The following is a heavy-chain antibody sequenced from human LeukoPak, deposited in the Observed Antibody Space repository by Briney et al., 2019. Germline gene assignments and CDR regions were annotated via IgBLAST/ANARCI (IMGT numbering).Heavy chain of an antibody. CDR1: GFTASSNY. V-gene: IGHV3-66*01. CDR2: IYSGGST. J-gene: IGHJ3*02. D-gene: IGHD3-22*01. CDR3: ARDISSGYYDAFDI. Sequence: GGSLRLSCAASGFTASSNYMSWVRQAPGKGLEWVSIIYSGGSTYYADSVKGRFTISRDNSKNTLYLQTNSLRAEDTAVYYCARDISSGYYDAFDIWGQGTMVTVSS.